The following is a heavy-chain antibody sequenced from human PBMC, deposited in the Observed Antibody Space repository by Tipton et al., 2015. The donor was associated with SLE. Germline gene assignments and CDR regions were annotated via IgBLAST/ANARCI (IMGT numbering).Heavy chain of an antibody. CDR1: GYSISSGYY. V-gene: IGHV4-34*01. CDR2: INHSGST. CDR3: ARALVGVVVPAAMAEHYFDY. D-gene: IGHD2-2*01. Sequence: TLSLTCAVSGYSISSGYYWSWIRQPPGKGLEWIGEINHSGSTNYNPSLKSRVAISVDTSKNQFSLKLSSVTAADTAVYYCARALVGVVVPAAMAEHYFDYWGQGTLVTVSS. J-gene: IGHJ4*02.